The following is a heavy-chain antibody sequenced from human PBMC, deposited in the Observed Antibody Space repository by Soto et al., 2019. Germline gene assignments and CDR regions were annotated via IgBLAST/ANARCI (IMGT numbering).Heavy chain of an antibody. CDR2: VYHSGSN. J-gene: IGHJ4*02. V-gene: IGHV4-4*02. CDR3: ARASTSGTRFAY. Sequence: QVQLQESGPGLVKPSGTLSLTCAVSGGSISTSNWWSWVRHPPGKGRPWIGEVYHSGSNHYNPPFKSRVAMSVDKSKNQFSVKLTSVTAADTALYYCARASTSGTRFAYSGQGSLVTVSS. D-gene: IGHD1-1*01. CDR1: GGSISTSNW.